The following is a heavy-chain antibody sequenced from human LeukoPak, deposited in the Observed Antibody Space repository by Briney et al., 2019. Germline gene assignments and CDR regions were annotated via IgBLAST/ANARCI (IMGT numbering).Heavy chain of an antibody. CDR2: INPSGGST. CDR3: ARGHYVNYYDSSGYADY. CDR1: GYTFTSYY. D-gene: IGHD3-22*01. Sequence: ASVKISCKASGYTFTSYYMHWVRQAPGQGLEWMGIINPSGGSTSYAQKFQGRVTMTRDTSTSTVYMELSSLRSEDTAVHYCARGHYVNYYDSSGYADYWGQGTLVTVSS. J-gene: IGHJ4*02. V-gene: IGHV1-46*01.